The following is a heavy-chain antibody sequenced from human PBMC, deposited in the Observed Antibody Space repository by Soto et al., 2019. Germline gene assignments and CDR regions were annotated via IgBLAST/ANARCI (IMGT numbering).Heavy chain of an antibody. CDR3: AKDNGYSSGWYPYYFDY. CDR1: GFTFSSYA. CDR2: ISGSGGST. J-gene: IGHJ4*02. D-gene: IGHD6-19*01. Sequence: GESLKISCAASGFTFSSYAMSWVRQAPGKGLEWVSAISGSGGSTYYADSVKDRFTISRDNSKNTLYLQMNSLRAEDTAVYYCAKDNGYSSGWYPYYFDYWGQGTLVTVSS. V-gene: IGHV3-23*01.